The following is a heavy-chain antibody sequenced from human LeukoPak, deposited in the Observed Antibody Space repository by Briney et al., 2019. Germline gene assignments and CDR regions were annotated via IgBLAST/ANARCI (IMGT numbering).Heavy chain of an antibody. V-gene: IGHV4-59*08. J-gene: IGHJ5*01. Sequence: PSETLSLTCTVSGGSISSYYWTWIRQPSGKALEWIGYIYYSGSTNYNPSLKSRATISVDRSKTQFFLKLRSVAAADTAVYYCARLSNYDILTGNSWFDSWGQGTLVTVSS. CDR1: GGSISSYY. D-gene: IGHD3-9*01. CDR2: IYYSGST. CDR3: ARLSNYDILTGNSWFDS.